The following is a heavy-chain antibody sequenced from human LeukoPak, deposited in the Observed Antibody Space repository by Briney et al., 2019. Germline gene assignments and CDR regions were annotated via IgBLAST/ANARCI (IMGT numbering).Heavy chain of an antibody. J-gene: IGHJ4*02. D-gene: IGHD1-1*01. Sequence: GGSLRLSCAASGFTFSSYWMSWVRQAPGKGLEWVANIKQDESEKYYVDSLKGRFTISRDNAKNSLYLQMNSLRAEDTAVYYCARDKIEGPTKLDYWGQGALVTVSS. CDR1: GFTFSSYW. CDR3: ARDKIEGPTKLDY. CDR2: IKQDESEK. V-gene: IGHV3-7*01.